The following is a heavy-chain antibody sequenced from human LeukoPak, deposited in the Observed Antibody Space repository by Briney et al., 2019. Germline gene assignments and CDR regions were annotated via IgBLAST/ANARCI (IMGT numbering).Heavy chain of an antibody. CDR1: GGSFSGYY. CDR2: TSSSDPGT. D-gene: IGHD2-15*01. Sequence: ETLSLTCAVYGGSFSGYYWSWVRQGPGKGLEWVAATSSSDPGTYHADSVRGRFTISRDNSKNTLYLQMNRLRVEDAAVYYCARAPVTSCRGAFCYPFDYWGQGTLVTVSS. J-gene: IGHJ4*02. V-gene: IGHV3-23*01. CDR3: ARAPVTSCRGAFCYPFDY.